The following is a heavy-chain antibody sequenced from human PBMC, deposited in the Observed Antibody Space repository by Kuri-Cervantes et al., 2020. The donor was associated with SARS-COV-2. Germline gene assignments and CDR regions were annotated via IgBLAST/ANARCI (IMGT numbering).Heavy chain of an antibody. CDR3: ARGTYDFWTLDY. J-gene: IGHJ4*02. CDR2: IYYSGST. V-gene: IGHV4-39*01. Sequence: GSLRLSCTVSGGSISSSSYYWGWIRQPPGKGLEWIGSIYYSGSTYYNPSLKSRLTISVDTSKNQYSLKLSSVTAADTAVYYCARGTYDFWTLDYWGQGTLVTVSS. CDR1: GGSISSSSYY. D-gene: IGHD3-3*01.